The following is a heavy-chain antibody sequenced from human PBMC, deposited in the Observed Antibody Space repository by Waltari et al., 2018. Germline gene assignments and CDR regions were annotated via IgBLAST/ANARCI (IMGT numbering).Heavy chain of an antibody. CDR1: GFPFSSYE. V-gene: IGHV3-48*03. J-gene: IGHJ4*02. CDR3: ARGGGHEWGPSY. D-gene: IGHD5-12*01. CDR2: ISSSGTTI. Sequence: EVQLVESGGGLVPPGASLSLFCVASGFPFSSYEMNWVRQAPGKGLEWLSSISSSGTTIYYADAVRGRFTISRDNAKNSLYLQMNSLRAEDTALYYCARGGGHEWGPSYWGQGTLVNVSP.